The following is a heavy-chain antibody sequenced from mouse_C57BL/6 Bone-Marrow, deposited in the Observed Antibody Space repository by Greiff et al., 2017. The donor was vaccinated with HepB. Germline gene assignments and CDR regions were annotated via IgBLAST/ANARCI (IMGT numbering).Heavy chain of an antibody. CDR2: ISNGGGST. D-gene: IGHD2-1*01. CDR1: GFTFSDYY. V-gene: IGHV5-12*01. J-gene: IGHJ1*03. CDR3: ARPLPPYWYFDV. Sequence: EVKLMESGGGLVQPGGSLKLSCAASGFTFSDYYMYWVRQTPEKRLEWVAYISNGGGSTYYPDTVKGRFPISRDNAKNTLYLQMSRLKSEDTAMYYCARPLPPYWYFDVWGTGTTVTVSS.